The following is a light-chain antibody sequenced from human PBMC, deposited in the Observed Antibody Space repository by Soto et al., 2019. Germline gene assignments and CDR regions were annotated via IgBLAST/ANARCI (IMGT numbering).Light chain of an antibody. CDR2: GAS. V-gene: IGKV3-20*01. Sequence: EIVLTQSPGTLSLSPGERATLSCRASQSVSSSSLAWYQQKPGQAPRLLIYGASSRATGIPDRFSGSGSGTDFTVTISRLEPEDFAVYYCRQYGSSRTVGQGTKVDIK. CDR1: QSVSSSS. J-gene: IGKJ1*01. CDR3: RQYGSSRT.